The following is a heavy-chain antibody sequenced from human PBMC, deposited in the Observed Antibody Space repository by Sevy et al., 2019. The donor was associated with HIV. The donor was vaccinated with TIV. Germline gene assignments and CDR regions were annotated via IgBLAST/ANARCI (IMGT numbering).Heavy chain of an antibody. CDR3: ARGGLYSNWFRSFDY. CDR1: GLTVSSNY. D-gene: IGHD6-13*01. CDR2: IYSGGAT. Sequence: GGSLRLSCAVSGLTVSSNYMSWVRQAPGKGLEWVSLIYSGGATYYADSVNGRFTISGDDSKNTRYLQMDSLRADDTAVYYCARGGLYSNWFRSFDYWVRVTLVTVSS. J-gene: IGHJ4*02. V-gene: IGHV3-53*01.